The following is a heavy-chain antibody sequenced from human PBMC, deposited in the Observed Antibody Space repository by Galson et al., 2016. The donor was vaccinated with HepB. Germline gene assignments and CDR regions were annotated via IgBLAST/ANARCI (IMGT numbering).Heavy chain of an antibody. CDR2: VYSSGTT. J-gene: IGHJ3*01. V-gene: IGHV3-53*01. Sequence: SLRLSCAASGFTVSSNYMNWVRQAPGKGLEWVSLVYSSGTTYYPDSVKGRFTISRDTSKNTLYLQMNSLRAEDTAVYFCARGATYSGYTGVFDPWGQGTLVTVSS. D-gene: IGHD5-12*01. CDR1: GFTVSSNY. CDR3: ARGATYSGYTGVFDP.